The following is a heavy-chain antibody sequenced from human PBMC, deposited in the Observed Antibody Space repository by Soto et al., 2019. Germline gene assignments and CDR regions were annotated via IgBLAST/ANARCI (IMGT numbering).Heavy chain of an antibody. V-gene: IGHV4-59*01. D-gene: IGHD3-10*01. J-gene: IGHJ4*02. CDR2: IYYLGST. CDR1: GGSMSEYF. CDR3: ARDGYDGSGSPYPAY. Sequence: SETLSLTCSVSGGSMSEYFWSWIRQSPGKGLEWIGYIYYLGSTDYNPSLKSRVTISVGTSKRQFSLRLTSVTAADTAVYYCARDGYDGSGSPYPAYWGPGTQVTVSS.